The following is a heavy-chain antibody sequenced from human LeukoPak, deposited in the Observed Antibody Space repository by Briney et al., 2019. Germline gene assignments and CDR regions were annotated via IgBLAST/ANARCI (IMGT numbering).Heavy chain of an antibody. CDR1: GGSISSYY. CDR3: ARDCSSAGCYSPSLDV. CDR2: IYTSGST. Sequence: SETLSLTCTVSGGSISSYYWYWIRQPAGMGLEWIGRIYTSGSTNYNPSLKSRVTMSVVTSKKQFSLRLSSVTAADTAVYYCARDCSSAGCYSPSLDVWGQGTTVTVSS. J-gene: IGHJ6*02. V-gene: IGHV4-4*07. D-gene: IGHD2-2*01.